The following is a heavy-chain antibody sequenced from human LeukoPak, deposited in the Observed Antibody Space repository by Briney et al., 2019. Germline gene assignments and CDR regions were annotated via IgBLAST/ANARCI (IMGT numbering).Heavy chain of an antibody. D-gene: IGHD3-3*01. J-gene: IGHJ6*02. CDR2: IFYSGST. V-gene: IGHV4-59*01. CDR1: GGSISSFY. Sequence: KPSETLSLTCTVSGGSISSFYWSWIRPPHGKGLEWNGYIFYSGSTNYNPSLKSRATISVDTSKSQFCLKLSSVTAADTAVYYCARDLRRSQDGMDVWGQGTTVTVSS. CDR3: ARDLRRSQDGMDV.